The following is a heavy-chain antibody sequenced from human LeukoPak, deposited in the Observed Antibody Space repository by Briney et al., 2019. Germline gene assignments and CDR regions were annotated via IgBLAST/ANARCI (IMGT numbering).Heavy chain of an antibody. CDR2: ISGSAGST. D-gene: IGHD3-16*01. J-gene: IGHJ4*02. CDR3: AKDQEGGVATFGFDY. CDR1: GFPFSAYA. Sequence: GGSLGLSCAASGFPFSAYAMSWVRQAPGKGLEWVSSISGSAGSTYYADSVKGRFTISRDNSKNTLYLQMNSLRAEGTAVYYCAKDQEGGVATFGFDYWGQGTLVTVSS. V-gene: IGHV3-23*01.